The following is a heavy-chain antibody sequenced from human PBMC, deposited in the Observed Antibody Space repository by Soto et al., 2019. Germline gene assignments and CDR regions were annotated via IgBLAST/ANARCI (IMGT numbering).Heavy chain of an antibody. CDR1: GFTVSRNY. V-gene: IGHV3-53*01. D-gene: IGHD6-13*01. J-gene: IGHJ4*02. Sequence: EVQLVESGGGLIQPGGSLRLSCAASGFTVSRNYMTWVRRAPGKGLEWVSIIYGGGNTYYADSVKGRFTISRDNSKNTLYLQMNSLRAEDTAVYYCASSEKAGTDCCPFDYWGQGALVTVSS. CDR3: ASSEKAGTDCCPFDY. CDR2: IYGGGNT.